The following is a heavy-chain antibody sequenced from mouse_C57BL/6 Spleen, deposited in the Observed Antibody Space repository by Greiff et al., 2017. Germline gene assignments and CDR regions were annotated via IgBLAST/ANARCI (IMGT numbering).Heavy chain of an antibody. J-gene: IGHJ3*01. D-gene: IGHD2-5*01. CDR2: IDPEDGET. CDR3: ARQVGYSNYVDWFAY. CDR1: GFNIKDYY. Sequence: DVKLVESGAELVKPGASVKLSCTASGFNIKDYYMHWVKQRTEQGLEWIGRIDPEDGETKYAPKFQGKATITADTSSNTAYLQLSSLTSEDTAVYYCARQVGYSNYVDWFAYWGQGTLVTVSA. V-gene: IGHV14-2*01.